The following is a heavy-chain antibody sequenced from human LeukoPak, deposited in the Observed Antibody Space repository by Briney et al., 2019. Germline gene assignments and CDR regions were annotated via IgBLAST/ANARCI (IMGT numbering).Heavy chain of an antibody. J-gene: IGHJ4*02. D-gene: IGHD6-19*01. Sequence: GASVTVTCRPFGYTFTGYYIHWVRQAPGLGLEWMGWINPNTGATMYGQKFQGRVTLTRDTSIDTAYMELTNLRSDDTALYYCARDRVGSGWPRPYYFEFWGQGNLVTVSS. V-gene: IGHV1-2*02. CDR3: ARDRVGSGWPRPYYFEF. CDR1: GYTFTGYY. CDR2: INPNTGAT.